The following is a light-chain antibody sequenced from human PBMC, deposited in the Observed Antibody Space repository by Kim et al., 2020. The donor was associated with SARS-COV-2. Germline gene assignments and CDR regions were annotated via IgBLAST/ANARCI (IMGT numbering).Light chain of an antibody. Sequence: EVVLTQSPGTLSLSPGERGTLTCRASQTITRGYLAWYQYKPGQAHRLLIYGASTRATGIPERFSGSGSGTDFTLTISRVEPEDFAVYYCQQHSYSPYTFGQGTKLEI. V-gene: IGKV3-20*01. CDR3: QQHSYSPYT. J-gene: IGKJ2*01. CDR1: QTITRGY. CDR2: GAS.